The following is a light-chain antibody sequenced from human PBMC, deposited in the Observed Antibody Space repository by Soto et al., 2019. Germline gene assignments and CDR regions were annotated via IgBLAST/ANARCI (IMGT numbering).Light chain of an antibody. J-gene: IGKJ4*01. CDR1: QSVSRY. V-gene: IGKV3-11*01. Sequence: EVVLTQSPATLSLSPGERATLSCRASQSVSRYLAWYQQKPGQAPRLLIYDASNRATGIPARLSGSGSGTDFTLTISSLEPEDFAVYYCQQRSNWPPLTFGGGTRVEI. CDR2: DAS. CDR3: QQRSNWPPLT.